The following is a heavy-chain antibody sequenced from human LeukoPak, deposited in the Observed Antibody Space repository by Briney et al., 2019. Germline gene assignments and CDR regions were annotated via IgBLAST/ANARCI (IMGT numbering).Heavy chain of an antibody. D-gene: IGHD6-19*01. Sequence: SETRSLTCAVYGGSFSGYYWSWIRQPPGKGLEWIGEINHSGSTNYNPSLKSRVTISVDTSKNQFSLKLSSVTAADTAVYYCARDNIAVAAHDYWGQGTLVTVSS. CDR1: GGSFSGYY. CDR3: ARDNIAVAAHDY. CDR2: INHSGST. J-gene: IGHJ4*02. V-gene: IGHV4-34*01.